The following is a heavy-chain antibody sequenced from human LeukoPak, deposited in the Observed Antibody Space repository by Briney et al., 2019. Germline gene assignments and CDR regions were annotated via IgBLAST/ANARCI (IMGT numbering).Heavy chain of an antibody. J-gene: IGHJ6*03. CDR3: ARDLSPYASLYYYYMDV. Sequence: SETLSLTCTVSGGSISSYYWSWIRQPPGKGLEWIGYIYYSGSTDYNPSLKSRVTISVDTSKNQFSLQLNSVTPEDTAVYYCARDLSPYASLYYYYMDVWGKGTTVTVSS. CDR1: GGSISSYY. V-gene: IGHV4-59*12. CDR2: IYYSGST.